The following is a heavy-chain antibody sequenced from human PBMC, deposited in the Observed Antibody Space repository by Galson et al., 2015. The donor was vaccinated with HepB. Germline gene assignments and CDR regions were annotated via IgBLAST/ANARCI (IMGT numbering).Heavy chain of an antibody. CDR1: GFTLSDFA. D-gene: IGHD4-11*01. CDR3: ARGGNFYESHAHLIRAYYSGDVSYNLDV. J-gene: IGHJ6*02. Sequence: SLRLSCAASGFTLSDFAMHWVRQAPGKGLEWVALISAGGGRTNYADSVKGRFNISRDNPNNTLYLQMNSLRDEDTAVYSCARGGNFYESHAHLIRAYYSGDVSYNLDVWGQGTTVTVSS. V-gene: IGHV3-30*04. CDR2: ISAGGGRT.